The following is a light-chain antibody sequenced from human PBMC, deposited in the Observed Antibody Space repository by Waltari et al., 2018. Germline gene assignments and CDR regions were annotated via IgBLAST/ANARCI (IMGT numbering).Light chain of an antibody. CDR2: DVY. CDR3: SSYTSSSTVV. CDR1: SLDLAATNQ. Sequence: QSPLTHPASVSCPPRPSITIPCTGPSLDLAATNQFSWYQQPPGKAPKLMIYDVYNRPSGVSNRVAGSKSGNTASLTISGLQAEDEGDYYCSSYTSSSTVVFGGGTKLTVL. J-gene: IGLJ2*01. V-gene: IGLV2-14*03.